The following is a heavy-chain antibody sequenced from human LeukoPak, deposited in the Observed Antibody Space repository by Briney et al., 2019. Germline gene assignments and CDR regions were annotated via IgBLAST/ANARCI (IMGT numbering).Heavy chain of an antibody. J-gene: IGHJ4*02. CDR3: AKVPLLWFGESHFDY. D-gene: IGHD3-10*01. Sequence: GGSLRLSCAASGFTFSSYAMSWVRQAPGKGLEWVSAISGSGGSTYYADSVKGWFTISRDNSKNTLYLQMNSLRAEDTAVYYCAKVPLLWFGESHFDYWGQGTLVTVSS. V-gene: IGHV3-23*01. CDR2: ISGSGGST. CDR1: GFTFSSYA.